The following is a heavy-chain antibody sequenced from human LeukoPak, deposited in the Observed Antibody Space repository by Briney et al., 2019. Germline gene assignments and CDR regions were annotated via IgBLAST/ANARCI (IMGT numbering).Heavy chain of an antibody. D-gene: IGHD1-26*01. V-gene: IGHV4-34*01. CDR3: ARPGVREVPSGVAY. J-gene: IGHJ4*02. Sequence: SETLSLTCAVYGGSFSGYYWSWIRQPPGKGLEWIGEINHSGSTNYNPSLKSRVTISVDTSKNQFSLKLSSVTAADTAVYYCARPGVREVPSGVAYWGQGTLVTVSS. CDR1: GGSFSGYY. CDR2: INHSGST.